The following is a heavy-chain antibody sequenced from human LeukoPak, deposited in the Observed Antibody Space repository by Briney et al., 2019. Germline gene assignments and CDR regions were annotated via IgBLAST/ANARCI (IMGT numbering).Heavy chain of an antibody. V-gene: IGHV3-30-3*01. CDR3: ARGGSSGWYYMDY. Sequence: PGGSLRLSCAASGFTFNTYPVHWVRQSPGKGLEWVAVLSYDGSSKYYADSVKGRFTISRDNTKNTLYLQMNSLRAEDTALYYCARGGSSGWYYMDYWGQGTLVTVSS. CDR1: GFTFNTYP. CDR2: LSYDGSSK. D-gene: IGHD6-19*01. J-gene: IGHJ4*02.